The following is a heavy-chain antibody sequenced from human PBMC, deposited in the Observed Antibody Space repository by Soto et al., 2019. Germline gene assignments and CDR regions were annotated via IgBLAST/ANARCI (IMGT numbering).Heavy chain of an antibody. J-gene: IGHJ4*02. CDR2: INPSGGST. CDR3: TSAWMTTCGY. CDR1: GYTFASYY. V-gene: IGHV1-46*03. D-gene: IGHD1-1*01. Sequence: VEVSCKASGYTFASYYMHWVRQAPGQGLEWMGIINPSGGSTSYAQKFQGRVTMTRDTSTSTVYMELSSLRSEDTAVYFCTSAWMTTCGYWCQGALLTISS.